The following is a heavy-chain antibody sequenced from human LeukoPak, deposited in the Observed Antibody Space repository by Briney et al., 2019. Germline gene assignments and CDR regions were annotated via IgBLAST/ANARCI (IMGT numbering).Heavy chain of an antibody. Sequence: SETLSLTCIVSDGSISSSRYYWGWIRQSPGKGLEWIGSIYHSGSTYYNPSLKSRLTISVDTSKNQFSLKLSSMTAADTAVYYCASVSTIIRGLDWGQGTLVTVSS. D-gene: IGHD3-10*01. J-gene: IGHJ4*02. CDR1: DGSISSSRYY. CDR3: ASVSTIIRGLD. CDR2: IYHSGST. V-gene: IGHV4-39*07.